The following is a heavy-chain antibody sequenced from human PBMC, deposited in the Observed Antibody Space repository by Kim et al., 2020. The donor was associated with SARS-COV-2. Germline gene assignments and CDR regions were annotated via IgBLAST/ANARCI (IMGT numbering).Heavy chain of an antibody. CDR2: FDPEDGET. V-gene: IGHV1-24*01. CDR1: GYTLTELS. J-gene: IGHJ4*02. D-gene: IGHD6-13*01. CDR3: ATGPSIAAAIDY. Sequence: ASVKVSCKVSGYTLTELSMHWVRQAPGKGLEWMGGFDPEDGETIYAQKFQGRVTMTEDTSTDTAYMELSSLRSEDTAVYYCATGPSIAAAIDYWGQGTLVTVSS.